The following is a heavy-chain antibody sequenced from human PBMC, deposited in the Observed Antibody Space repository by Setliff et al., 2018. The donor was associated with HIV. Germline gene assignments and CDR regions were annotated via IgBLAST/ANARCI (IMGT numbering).Heavy chain of an antibody. J-gene: IGHJ3*02. Sequence: PSETLSLTCAVSGGSFSGYYWSRIRQPQGKGLEWIGEINQSGGINYNPSLKSRVTISIDTFKNQFSRKLYSVTAADTAVYYCATASGYDLFMGAFDIWGQVTMVTVSS. V-gene: IGHV4-34*01. CDR1: GGSFSGYY. CDR3: ATASGYDLFMGAFDI. D-gene: IGHD5-12*01. CDR2: INQSGGI.